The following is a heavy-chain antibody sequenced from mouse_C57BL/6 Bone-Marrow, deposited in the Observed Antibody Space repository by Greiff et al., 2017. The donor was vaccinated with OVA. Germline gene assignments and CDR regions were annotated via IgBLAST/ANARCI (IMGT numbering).Heavy chain of an antibody. V-gene: IGHV5-4*01. CDR1: GFTFSSYA. CDR3: ARDPIYYYAMDY. CDR2: ISDGGSYT. Sequence: EVKVVESGGGLVKPGGSLKLSCAASGFTFSSYAMSWVRQTPEKRLEWVATISDGGSYTYYPDNVKGRFTISRDNAKNNLYLQMSHLKSEDTAMYYCARDPIYYYAMDYWGQGTSVTVSS. J-gene: IGHJ4*01.